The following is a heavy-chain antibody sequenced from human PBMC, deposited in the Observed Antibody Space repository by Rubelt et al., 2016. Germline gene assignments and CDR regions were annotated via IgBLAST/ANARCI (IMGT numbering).Heavy chain of an antibody. CDR2: ISAYNGNP. J-gene: IGHJ5*02. CDR3: ARVMITFGGVIEVGWFDP. D-gene: IGHD3-16*02. V-gene: IGHV1-18*01. Sequence: QVQLVQSGAEVKKPGASVKVSCKASGYTFTSYGISWVRQAPGQGLEWMGWISAYNGNPNYAQKLQGRVTMTTDTSTSTAYMGLRSLRSDDTAVYYCARVMITFGGVIEVGWFDPWGQGTLVTVSS. CDR1: GYTFTSYG.